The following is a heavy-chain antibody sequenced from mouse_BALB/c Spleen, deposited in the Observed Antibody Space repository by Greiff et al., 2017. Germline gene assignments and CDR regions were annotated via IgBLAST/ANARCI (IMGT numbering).Heavy chain of an antibody. V-gene: IGHV5-17*02. D-gene: IGHD1-1*01. J-gene: IGHJ2*01. Sequence: EVHLVESGGGLVQPGGSRKLSCAASGFTFSSFGMHWVRQAPEKGLEWVAYISSGSSTIYYADTVKGRFTISRENAKNTLYLEMSSLRSEDTAMYYCARAFTFFDYWGQGTTLTVSS. CDR3: ARAFTFFDY. CDR1: GFTFSSFG. CDR2: ISSGSSTI.